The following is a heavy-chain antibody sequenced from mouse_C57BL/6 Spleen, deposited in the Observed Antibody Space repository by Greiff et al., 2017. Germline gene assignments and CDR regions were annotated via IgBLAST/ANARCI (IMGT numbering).Heavy chain of an antibody. V-gene: IGHV1-64*01. CDR3: ARSGGSYYAMDY. J-gene: IGHJ4*01. CDR2: IHPNSGST. Sequence: QVQLQQPGAELVKPGASVKLSCKASGYTFTSYWMHWVKQRPGQGLEWIGMIHPNSGSTNYNEKFKSKATLTVDKSSSTAYMQLSSLTSEDSAVYYCARSGGSYYAMDYWGQGTSVTVSS. CDR1: GYTFTSYW. D-gene: IGHD3-1*01.